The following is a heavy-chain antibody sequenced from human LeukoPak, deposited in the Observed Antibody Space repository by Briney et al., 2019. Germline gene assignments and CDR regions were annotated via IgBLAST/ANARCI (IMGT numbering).Heavy chain of an antibody. CDR2: IDSNGNT. D-gene: IGHD2-21*02. Sequence: PSETLSLTCAVSGDSISGHPWSWIRQPPGKGLDYIGFIDSNGNTNYNPSLKTRVTISVDTSTNQFSLNLNSVTAADTAVYYCARLAECDGDCYSFDFWGQGLLVTVSS. CDR1: GDSISGHP. V-gene: IGHV4-59*11. CDR3: ARLAECDGDCYSFDF. J-gene: IGHJ4*02.